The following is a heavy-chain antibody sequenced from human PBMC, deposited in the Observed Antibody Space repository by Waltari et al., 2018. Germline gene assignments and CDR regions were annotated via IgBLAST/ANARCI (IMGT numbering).Heavy chain of an antibody. CDR3: AKGVAGTTSWYFDL. J-gene: IGHJ2*01. D-gene: IGHD1-7*01. CDR2: ISWNSGSI. CDR1: GFTFDDYA. V-gene: IGHV3-9*03. Sequence: EVQLVESGGGLVQPGRSLRLSCAASGFTFDDYAMHWVRQAPGKGLEWVSGISWNSGSIGYADSVKGRFTISRDNAKNSLYLQMNSLRAEDMALYYCAKGVAGTTSWYFDLWGRGTLVTVSS.